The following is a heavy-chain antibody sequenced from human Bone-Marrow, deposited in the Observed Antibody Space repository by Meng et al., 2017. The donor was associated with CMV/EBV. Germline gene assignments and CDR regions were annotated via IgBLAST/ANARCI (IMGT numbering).Heavy chain of an antibody. V-gene: IGHV4-30-4*08. Sequence: SESLSLTCTVSGGFISSGDYYWSWIRHPPGKGLEWIGYIYYSGSTSYNPSLKSRVTISVHTSKNKFSLKLRSVTAADTAVYYCDRVDVSGGICHGVWFDPWGQGTLVTVSS. CDR3: DRVDVSGGICHGVWFDP. J-gene: IGHJ5*02. CDR1: GGFISSGDYY. CDR2: IYYSGST. D-gene: IGHD2-15*01.